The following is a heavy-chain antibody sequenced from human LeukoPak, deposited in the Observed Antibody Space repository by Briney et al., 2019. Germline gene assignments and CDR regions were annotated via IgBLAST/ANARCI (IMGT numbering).Heavy chain of an antibody. D-gene: IGHD3-10*01. CDR3: AGATATGTGRAFHY. CDR1: GESITAYY. CDR2: VRHSGST. Sequence: SETLSLTCAVYGESITAYYWTWIRQPPGKRLEWIGEVRHSGSTNHNPSLKSRVTMSVDMSKNQFSLKLNSVTAADTAVYYCAGATATGTGRAFHYWAQGNLVPVSS. J-gene: IGHJ4*02. V-gene: IGHV4-34*01.